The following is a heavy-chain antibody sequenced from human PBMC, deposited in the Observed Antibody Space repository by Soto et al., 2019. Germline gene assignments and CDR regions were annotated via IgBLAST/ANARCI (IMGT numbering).Heavy chain of an antibody. V-gene: IGHV1-2*02. D-gene: IGHD2-2*01. CDR1: GYTFTGYY. CDR2: INPNSGGT. J-gene: IGHJ4*02. Sequence: ASVKVSCKASGYTFTGYYMHWVRQAPGQGLEWVGWINPNSGGTNYAQKFQGRVTITADKSTSTAYMELSSLRSEDTAVYYCARAPYCSSTSCPPYFDYWGQGTLVTGSS. CDR3: ARAPYCSSTSCPPYFDY.